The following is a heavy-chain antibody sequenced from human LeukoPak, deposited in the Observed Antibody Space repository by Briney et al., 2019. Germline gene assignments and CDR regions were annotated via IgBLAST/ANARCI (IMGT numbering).Heavy chain of an antibody. Sequence: GRSLRLSCAASGFTFDDYAMHWVRQAPGKGLEWVSGISWNSGSIGYADSVKGRFTISRDNAKNSLYLQMNSLGAEDTALYYCAKDRDYYDSSGPLDYWGQGTLVTVSS. CDR2: ISWNSGSI. J-gene: IGHJ4*02. V-gene: IGHV3-9*01. CDR1: GFTFDDYA. CDR3: AKDRDYYDSSGPLDY. D-gene: IGHD3-22*01.